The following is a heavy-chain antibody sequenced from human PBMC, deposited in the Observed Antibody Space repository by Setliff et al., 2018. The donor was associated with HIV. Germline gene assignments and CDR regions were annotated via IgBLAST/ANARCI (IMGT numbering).Heavy chain of an antibody. D-gene: IGHD4-17*01. V-gene: IGHV3-21*04. CDR1: GFTFISST. J-gene: IGHJ4*02. CDR3: AKDNLYGGNSAVFDY. Sequence: GGSLRLSCTVSGFTFISSTMNWVRQAPGKGLEWVASISSSGSYIHYADSLKGRFTISRDNAKNSQYLQMNTLRAEDTAVYYCAKDNLYGGNSAVFDYWGQGTLVTVSS. CDR2: ISSSGSYI.